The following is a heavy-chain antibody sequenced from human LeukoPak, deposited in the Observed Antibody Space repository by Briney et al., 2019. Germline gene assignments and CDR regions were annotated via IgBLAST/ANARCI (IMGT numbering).Heavy chain of an antibody. V-gene: IGHV3-7*01. J-gene: IGHJ1*01. Sequence: PGGSLRLSCAASGFTFSSYWMSWVRQAPGKGLEWVANIKQDGSEKYYVDSVKGRFTISRDNAKNSLYLQMNSLRAEDTAVYYCARERIQLWLSYFQHWGQGTLVTVSS. D-gene: IGHD5-18*01. CDR3: ARERIQLWLSYFQH. CDR2: IKQDGSEK. CDR1: GFTFSSYW.